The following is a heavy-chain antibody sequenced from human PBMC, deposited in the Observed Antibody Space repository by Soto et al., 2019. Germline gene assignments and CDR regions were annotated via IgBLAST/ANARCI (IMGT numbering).Heavy chain of an antibody. CDR1: GGSISSGGSS. D-gene: IGHD3-10*01. CDR2: IYHSVST. CDR3: ARYSGYGSGSYCNSFDY. J-gene: IGHJ4*02. V-gene: IGHV4-30-2*01. Sequence: SETLSLTCAVSGGSISSGGSSCSWIRQPPGKGLELIGYIYHSVSTYYTPSLKSRVTISVERSKNQFSMKLSSVTAADTAVYYCARYSGYGSGSYCNSFDYWGQGTLVTVSS.